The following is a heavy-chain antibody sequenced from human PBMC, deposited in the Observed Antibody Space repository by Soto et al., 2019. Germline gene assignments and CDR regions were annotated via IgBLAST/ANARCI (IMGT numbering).Heavy chain of an antibody. J-gene: IGHJ5*02. Sequence: QVQLQESGPGLVKPSQTLSLTCSVSGFSFTSGTYYWSWIRQHPGKGLEWIAYIYYSGTTYYNPSLRWRVSMSIDTSANQFSLNLNSVTAADTAMYFCARVCVGQTRREGFQWFDPWGPGILVTVSS. V-gene: IGHV4-31*03. D-gene: IGHD2-15*01. CDR2: IYYSGTT. CDR1: GFSFTSGTYY. CDR3: ARVCVGQTRREGFQWFDP.